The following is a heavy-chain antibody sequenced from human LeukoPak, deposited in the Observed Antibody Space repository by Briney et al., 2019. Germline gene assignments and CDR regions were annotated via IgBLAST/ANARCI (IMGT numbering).Heavy chain of an antibody. Sequence: SQTLPLTCTVSGGFISSGFYYWSWIRQPPGKGLEWIGYIYNSGGTSYNPSLKSRVTISVDTSKHQFSLKLRSVTAADTAVYYCASSPDYGDFWGQGTLVTVSS. CDR3: ASSPDYGDF. J-gene: IGHJ4*02. CDR1: GGFISSGFYY. V-gene: IGHV4-30-4*01. CDR2: IYNSGGT.